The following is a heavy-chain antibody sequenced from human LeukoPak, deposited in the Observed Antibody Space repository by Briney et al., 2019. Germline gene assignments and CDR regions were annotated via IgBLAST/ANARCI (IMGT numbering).Heavy chain of an antibody. V-gene: IGHV1-69*05. CDR1: GGTFSSYA. CDR3: ARVSFRDSSGYYYFDY. D-gene: IGHD3-22*01. CDR2: IIPIFGTA. J-gene: IGHJ4*02. Sequence: SVKVSCKASGGTFSSYAISWVRQAPGQGLEWMGGIIPIFGTANYAQKFQGRVTITTDESTSTAYMELSSLRSEDTAVYYCARVSFRDSSGYYYFDYWAREPWSPSPQ.